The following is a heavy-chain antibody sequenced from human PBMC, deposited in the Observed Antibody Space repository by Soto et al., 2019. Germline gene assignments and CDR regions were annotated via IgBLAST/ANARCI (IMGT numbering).Heavy chain of an antibody. J-gene: IGHJ4*02. D-gene: IGHD6-19*01. CDR3: ARVGRGTSGYFDY. CDR1: GYTFTSYD. Sequence: QVQLVQSGAEVKKPGASVKVSCKASGYTFTSYDIHWVRQAPGQGLEWMGWMNSNTGNAASAQKFQGRVTMTRNTSISTAYMQLSSLRSEDTAVYFCARVGRGTSGYFDYWGQGTLVTVSS. CDR2: MNSNTGNA. V-gene: IGHV1-8*01.